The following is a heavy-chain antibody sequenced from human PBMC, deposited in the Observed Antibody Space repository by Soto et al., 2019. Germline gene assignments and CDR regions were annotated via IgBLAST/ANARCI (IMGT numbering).Heavy chain of an antibody. CDR3: ARGLIAAAGPFDP. V-gene: IGHV1-69*13. Sequence: SVKVSCKASGCTFSSYAISCVRQAPGQGLEWMGGIIPIFGTANYAQKFQGRVTITADESTSTAYMELSSLRSEDTAVYYCARGLIAAAGPFDPWGQGTLVTVSS. J-gene: IGHJ5*02. CDR1: GCTFSSYA. D-gene: IGHD6-13*01. CDR2: IIPIFGTA.